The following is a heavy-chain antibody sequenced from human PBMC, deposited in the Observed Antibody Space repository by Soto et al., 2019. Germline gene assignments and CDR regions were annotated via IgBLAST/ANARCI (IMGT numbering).Heavy chain of an antibody. CDR1: GFRFSNYW. Sequence: GGSLRLSCAASGFRFSNYWMTWVRQAPGKGLEWVANINQDGSEKYYVDSVKGRFTISRDNAKNSLYLQVDSLRAEDTAVYYCARDSSGVFSGFDPWGQGTLVTVSS. V-gene: IGHV3-7*01. CDR3: ARDSSGVFSGFDP. D-gene: IGHD3-10*01. CDR2: INQDGSEK. J-gene: IGHJ5*02.